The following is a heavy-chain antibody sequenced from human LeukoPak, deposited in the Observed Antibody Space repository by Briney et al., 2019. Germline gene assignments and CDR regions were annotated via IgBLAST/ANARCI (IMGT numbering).Heavy chain of an antibody. Sequence: PSETLSLTCTVSGGSISSGGSYWSWIRQHPGKGLEWIGYIYYSRSTYYNPSLKSRVTISVDTSKNQFSLKLSSVTAADTAVYYCARDRSTRGWFDPWGQGTLVTVSS. CDR1: GGSISSGGSY. CDR3: ARDRSTRGWFDP. J-gene: IGHJ5*02. V-gene: IGHV4-31*03. CDR2: IYYSRST. D-gene: IGHD1-1*01.